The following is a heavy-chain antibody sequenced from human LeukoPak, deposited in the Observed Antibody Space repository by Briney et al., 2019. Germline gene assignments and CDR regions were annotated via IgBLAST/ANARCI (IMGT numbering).Heavy chain of an antibody. CDR1: GYTFTRYG. CDR2: ISAYNGNT. D-gene: IGHD2-2*01. V-gene: IGHV1-18*01. CDR3: ARDGRAERHCSSTSCYSGPYGMDV. J-gene: IGHJ6*02. Sequence: ASVKVSCKASGYTFTRYGISWVRQAPGQGLEWMGWISAYNGNTNYAQKLQGRVTMTTDASTSTAYMELRSLRSDDTAVYYCARDGRAERHCSSTSCYSGPYGMDVWGQGTTVTVSS.